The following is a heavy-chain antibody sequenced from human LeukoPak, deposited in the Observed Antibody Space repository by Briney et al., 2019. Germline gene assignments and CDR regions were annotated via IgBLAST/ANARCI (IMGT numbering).Heavy chain of an antibody. J-gene: IGHJ4*02. CDR2: IKQDGSEK. V-gene: IGHV3-7*01. CDR3: ARDRYYCTNGVCSNPFDY. CDR1: GFTFSRNW. D-gene: IGHD2-8*01. Sequence: GGSLRLSCAAFGFTFSRNWMSWVRQAPGKGLEWVANIKQDGSEKYYVDSVKGRFTISRDNAKNSLYLQMNSLRAEDAAVYYCARDRYYCTNGVCSNPFDYWGQGTLVTVSS.